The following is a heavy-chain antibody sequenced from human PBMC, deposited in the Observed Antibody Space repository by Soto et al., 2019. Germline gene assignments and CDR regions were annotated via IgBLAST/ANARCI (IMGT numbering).Heavy chain of an antibody. CDR1: GYTFTSYA. V-gene: IGHV1-3*01. CDR2: INAGNGNT. CDR3: ARGTIFGVVIYGMDV. J-gene: IGHJ6*02. D-gene: IGHD3-3*01. Sequence: ASVKVSCKASGYTFTSYAMHWVRQAPGQRLEWMGWINAGNGNTKYSQKFQGRVTITRDTSASTAYMELSSLRSDDTAVYYCARGTIFGVVIYGMDVWGQGNTVTVSS.